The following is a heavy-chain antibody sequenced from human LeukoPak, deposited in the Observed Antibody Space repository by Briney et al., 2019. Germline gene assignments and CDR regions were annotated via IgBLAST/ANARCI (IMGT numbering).Heavy chain of an antibody. Sequence: GGSLRLSCAASGFIFRNYWMHWVRQAPGKGLVWVARINPNGRTTTCTDSVKGRFTISRDNAKNTLYLQTNSLRAEDTAVYYCARDFAGDRDYWGQGTLVTVSS. D-gene: IGHD4-17*01. J-gene: IGHJ4*02. CDR2: INPNGRTT. CDR1: GFIFRNYW. CDR3: ARDFAGDRDY. V-gene: IGHV3-74*01.